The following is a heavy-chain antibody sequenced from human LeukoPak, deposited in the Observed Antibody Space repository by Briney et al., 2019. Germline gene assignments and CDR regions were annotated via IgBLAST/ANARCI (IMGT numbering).Heavy chain of an antibody. D-gene: IGHD5-12*01. CDR3: ASGAEDIALIGSLDY. CDR2: ISSSGSTI. Sequence: GGSLRLSCAASGFTFSDYYMSWIRQAPGKGLEWVSYISSSGSTIYYADSVKGRFTISRDNAKNSLYLQMNSLRAEDTAVYYCASGAEDIALIGSLDYWGQGTLVTVSS. J-gene: IGHJ4*02. CDR1: GFTFSDYY. V-gene: IGHV3-11*01.